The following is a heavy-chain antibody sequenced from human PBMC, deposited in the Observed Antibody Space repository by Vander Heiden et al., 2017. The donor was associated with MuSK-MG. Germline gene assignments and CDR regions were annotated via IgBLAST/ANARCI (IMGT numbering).Heavy chain of an antibody. CDR3: ARGNIVVVVAATAGVWFDP. CDR1: GFTFSSYS. D-gene: IGHD2-15*01. Sequence: EVQLVESGGGLVQPGGSLRLSCAASGFTFSSYSMNWVRQAPGKGLEWVSYISSSSSTIYYADSVKGRFTISRDNAKNSLYLQMNSLRDEDTAVYYCARGNIVVVVAATAGVWFDPWGQGTLVTVSS. V-gene: IGHV3-48*02. J-gene: IGHJ5*02. CDR2: ISSSSSTI.